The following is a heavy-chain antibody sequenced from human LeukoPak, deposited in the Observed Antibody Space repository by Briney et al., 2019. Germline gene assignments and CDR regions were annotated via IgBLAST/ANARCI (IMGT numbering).Heavy chain of an antibody. J-gene: IGHJ4*02. Sequence: GSLRLSCSAPGFPLCNYAMSWGRPAPGKGLGWVSAISGSGGSTYYADSVKGRFTISRDNSKNTLYLQMNSLRAEDTAVYYCAKGSDGFVVTAPYDYWGQGTLVTVSS. CDR3: AKGSDGFVVTAPYDY. D-gene: IGHD2-21*02. CDR1: GFPLCNYA. CDR2: ISGSGGST. V-gene: IGHV3-23*01.